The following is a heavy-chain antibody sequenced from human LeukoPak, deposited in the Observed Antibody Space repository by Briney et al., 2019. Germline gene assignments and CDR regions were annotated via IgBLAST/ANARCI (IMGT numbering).Heavy chain of an antibody. CDR1: GGSFSGYY. Sequence: SGTLSLTCAAYGGSFSGYYWSWIRRPPGKGLEWIGEINHSGSTNYNPSLKSRVTISVDTSKNQFSLKLSSVTAADTAVYYCARVNGRRITMVRGVTGPIDYWGQGTLVTVSS. V-gene: IGHV4-34*01. J-gene: IGHJ4*02. CDR3: ARVNGRRITMVRGVTGPIDY. CDR2: INHSGST. D-gene: IGHD3-10*01.